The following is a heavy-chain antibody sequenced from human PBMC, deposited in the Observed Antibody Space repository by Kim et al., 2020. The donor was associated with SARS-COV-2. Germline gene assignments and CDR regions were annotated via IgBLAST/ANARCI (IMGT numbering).Heavy chain of an antibody. CDR3: ARDFRRVQPRLFPYFDY. V-gene: IGHV4-39*07. D-gene: IGHD3-22*01. CDR1: GGSISSSSYY. Sequence: SETLSLTCTVSGGSISSSSYYWGWIRQPPGKGLEWIGSIYYSGSTYYNPSLKSRVTISVDTSKNQFSLKLSSVTAADTAVYYCARDFRRVQPRLFPYFDYWGQGTLVTVSS. CDR2: IYYSGST. J-gene: IGHJ4*02.